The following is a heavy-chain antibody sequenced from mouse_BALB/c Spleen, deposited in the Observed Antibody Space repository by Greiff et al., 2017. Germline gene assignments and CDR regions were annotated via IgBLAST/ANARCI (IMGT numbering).Heavy chain of an antibody. J-gene: IGHJ3*01. D-gene: IGHD2-4*01. V-gene: IGHV7-3*02. Sequence: EVQGVESGGGLVQPGGSLRLSCATSGFTFTDYYMSWVRQPPGKALEWLGFIRNKANGYTTEYSASVKGRFTISRDNSQSILYLQMNTLRAEDSATYYCARDRDYDDAWLAYWGQGTLVTVSA. CDR1: GFTFTDYY. CDR2: IRNKANGYTT. CDR3: ARDRDYDDAWLAY.